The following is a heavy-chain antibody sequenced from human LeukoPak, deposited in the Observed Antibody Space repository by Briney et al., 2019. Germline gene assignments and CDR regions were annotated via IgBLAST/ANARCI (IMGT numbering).Heavy chain of an antibody. V-gene: IGHV3-30-3*01. CDR3: ARGLLRFLEWNLYDAFDI. Sequence: GGSLRLSCAASGFTFSSYAMHWVRQAPGKGLEWVAVISYDGSNKYYADSVKGRFTISRDNSKNTLYLQMNSLRAEDTAVYYCARGLLRFLEWNLYDAFDIWGQGTMVTVSS. J-gene: IGHJ3*02. D-gene: IGHD3-3*01. CDR1: GFTFSSYA. CDR2: ISYDGSNK.